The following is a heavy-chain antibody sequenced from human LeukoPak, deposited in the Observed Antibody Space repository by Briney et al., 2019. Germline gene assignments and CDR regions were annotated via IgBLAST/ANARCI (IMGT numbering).Heavy chain of an antibody. CDR1: GGTFSSYA. CDR2: IIPIFGTA. CDR3: ARGIPGGSGSYYTYYYYMDV. Sequence: ASVKVSCKASGGTFSSYAISWVRQAPGQGLEWMGGIIPIFGTANYAQKFQGRVTITADESTSTAYMELSSLRSEDTAVYYCARGIPGGSGSYYTYYYYMDVWGKGTTVTVSS. J-gene: IGHJ6*03. D-gene: IGHD3-10*01. V-gene: IGHV1-69*13.